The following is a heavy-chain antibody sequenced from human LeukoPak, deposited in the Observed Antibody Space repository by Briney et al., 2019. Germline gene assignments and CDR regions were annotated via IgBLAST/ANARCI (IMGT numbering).Heavy chain of an antibody. CDR3: ARRPLLWFGELLNDAFDI. J-gene: IGHJ3*02. CDR1: GGSISSYY. D-gene: IGHD3-10*01. CDR2: IYYSGST. Sequence: SETLSLTCTVSGGSISSYYWSWIRQPPGKGLEWIGYIYYSGSTNYNPSLKSRVTISVDTSKNQFSLKLSSVTAADTAVYYCARRPLLWFGELLNDAFDIWDQGTMVTVSS. V-gene: IGHV4-59*01.